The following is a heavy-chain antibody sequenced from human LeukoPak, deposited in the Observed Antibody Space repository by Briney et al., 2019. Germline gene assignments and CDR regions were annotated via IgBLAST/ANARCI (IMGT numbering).Heavy chain of an antibody. V-gene: IGHV1-2*02. CDR2: INPNSGGT. D-gene: IGHD3-22*01. Sequence: ASVKVSCKASGYTFTGYYMHWVRQAPGQGLEWMGWINPNSGGTNYAQKFQGRVTMTRDTSISTAYMELSRLTSDDTAVYYCARKKLEVVATYDFWGQGTLITVSS. CDR3: ARKKLEVVATYDF. J-gene: IGHJ4*02. CDR1: GYTFTGYY.